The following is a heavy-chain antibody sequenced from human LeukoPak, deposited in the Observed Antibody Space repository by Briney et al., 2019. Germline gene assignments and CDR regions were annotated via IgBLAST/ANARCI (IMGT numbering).Heavy chain of an antibody. D-gene: IGHD4-17*01. CDR3: ARDPKYGDLDY. Sequence: GGSLRLSCAAFGVTVSGYWKNWVRQAPGKGLVWVARINSDGSSTSHADSVKGRFTISRDNAKNILYLQMNSLRVDDTAVYYCARDPKYGDLDYWGQGTLVTVSS. J-gene: IGHJ4*02. CDR2: INSDGSST. V-gene: IGHV3-74*01. CDR1: GVTVSGYW.